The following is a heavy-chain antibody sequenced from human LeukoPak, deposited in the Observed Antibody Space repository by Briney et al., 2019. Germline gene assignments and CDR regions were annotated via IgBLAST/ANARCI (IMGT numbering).Heavy chain of an antibody. J-gene: IGHJ4*02. D-gene: IGHD4-17*01. CDR3: ARIYGDYRFDY. CDR1: GGTFSSYA. CDR2: IIPIFGTT. Sequence: GSSVKVSCKASGGTFSSYAISWVRQAPGQGLEWMGGIIPIFGTTNYAQKFQGRVAITADESTSTAYMELSSLRSEDTAVYYCARIYGDYRFDYWGQGTLVTVSS. V-gene: IGHV1-69*01.